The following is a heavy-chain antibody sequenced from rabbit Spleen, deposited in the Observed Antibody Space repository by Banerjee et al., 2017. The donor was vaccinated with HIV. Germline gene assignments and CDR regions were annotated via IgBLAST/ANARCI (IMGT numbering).Heavy chain of an antibody. J-gene: IGHJ4*01. CDR3: ARETSSGWGFVSYYFSL. Sequence: QEQVVESGGGLVQPEGSLTLTCKASGFSFTDKDVMCWVRQAPGKWLEWIACIYSGSSGDTYFASWAKGRFTISKTSSTTVTLQMTSLTAADTATYFCARETSSGWGFVSYYFSLWGPGTLVTVS. CDR2: IYSGSSGDT. CDR1: GFSFTDKDV. D-gene: IGHD4-1*01. V-gene: IGHV1S45*01.